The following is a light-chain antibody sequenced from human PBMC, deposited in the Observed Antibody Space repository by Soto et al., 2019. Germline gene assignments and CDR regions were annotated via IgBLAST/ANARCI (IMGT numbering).Light chain of an antibody. CDR3: SSYTTTATK. J-gene: IGLJ2*01. CDR1: SSDIGGSNY. Sequence: QSALTQPASVSGSPGQSITISCTGTSSDIGGSNYVSWHQQHPGKAPKVVIYEVSNRPSGVSNRFSGSKSGNTASLTISGLQAEDEADYYCSSYTTTATKFGGGTQLTVL. CDR2: EVS. V-gene: IGLV2-14*01.